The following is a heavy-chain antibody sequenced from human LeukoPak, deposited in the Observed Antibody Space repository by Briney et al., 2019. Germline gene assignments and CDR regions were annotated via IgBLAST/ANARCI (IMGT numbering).Heavy chain of an antibody. Sequence: GGSLRLSCAASRFTFSNYAMSWVRQAPGKGLEWVSSISGSGPRTYYADSVRGRFTISRDDSRNTVYLQMNSLRAEDTAVYYCARDEHQCYSESSGRFDYWGQGTLVTVSS. D-gene: IGHD3-22*01. CDR3: ARDEHQCYSESSGRFDY. V-gene: IGHV3-23*01. CDR1: RFTFSNYA. CDR2: ISGSGPRT. J-gene: IGHJ4*02.